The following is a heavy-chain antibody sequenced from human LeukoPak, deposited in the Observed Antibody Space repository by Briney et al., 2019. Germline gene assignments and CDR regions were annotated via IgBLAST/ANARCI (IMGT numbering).Heavy chain of an antibody. CDR3: VRNYDY. CDR1: GFTFTSYE. J-gene: IGHJ4*02. CDR2: ISSNGRTI. Sequence: GGSLGFSCAASGFTFTSYEMNWVRQAPGKGLEWVSYISSNGRTIYYADSLKGRFTISRDNAKNSLYLQMNSLRAEDTGLYYCVRNYDYWGQGTLVTVSS. D-gene: IGHD5-24*01. V-gene: IGHV3-48*03.